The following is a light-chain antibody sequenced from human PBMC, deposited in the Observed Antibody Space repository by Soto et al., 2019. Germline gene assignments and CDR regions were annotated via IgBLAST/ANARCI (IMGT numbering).Light chain of an antibody. J-gene: IGLJ2*01. Sequence: QSALTQPPSASGTPGQRVIISCSGSSSNIGSHYVYWYQQLPGTAPKLLIYKSNQRASGVPDRFSGSKSGTSASLAISGLRSEDEADYYCAAWDDSRSSVIFGGGTKLTVL. CDR3: AAWDDSRSSVI. V-gene: IGLV1-47*01. CDR1: SSNIGSHY. CDR2: KSN.